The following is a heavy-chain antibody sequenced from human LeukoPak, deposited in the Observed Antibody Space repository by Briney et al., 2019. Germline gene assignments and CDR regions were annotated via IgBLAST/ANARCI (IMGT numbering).Heavy chain of an antibody. D-gene: IGHD3-22*01. V-gene: IGHV3-74*01. J-gene: IGHJ4*02. Sequence: PGGSLRLSCAASGFTFSSHWMHWVRQAPGKGLVWVSRINSDGSSISYADSVKGRFTISRDNSKNTLYLQMNSLRAEDTAVYYCAKTGLTAWESYYYDSSGYYDYWGQGTLVTVSS. CDR2: INSDGSSI. CDR3: AKTGLTAWESYYYDSSGYYDY. CDR1: GFTFSSHW.